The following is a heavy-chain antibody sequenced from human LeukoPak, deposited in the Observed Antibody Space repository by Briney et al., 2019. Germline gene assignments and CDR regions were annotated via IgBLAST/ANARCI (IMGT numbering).Heavy chain of an antibody. V-gene: IGHV3-23*01. CDR1: GFSFSSLA. D-gene: IGHD1/OR15-1a*01. CDR2: ITGSGGNT. J-gene: IGHJ4*02. Sequence: GGSLRLSCAASGFSFSSLAMSWVRQTPGKGLEWVSAITGSGGNTHYADSVKGRFTISRDNSKNTLYLQMNSMRADETAVYYCARRTALEQYFDYWGQGTLVTVSS. CDR3: ARRTALEQYFDY.